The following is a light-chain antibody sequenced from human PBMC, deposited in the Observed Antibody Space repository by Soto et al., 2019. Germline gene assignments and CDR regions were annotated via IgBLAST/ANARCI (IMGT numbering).Light chain of an antibody. V-gene: IGKV1-27*01. CDR3: QQYSSAPYT. J-gene: IGKJ2*01. CDR2: AAS. Sequence: DIQMTQSPSSLSASVGDRVTITCRASQGISNYLAWYQQKPGKVPKLLIYAASTSQSGVPSRFSGSGSGTDFTLSISSLQPEDVTTYYCQQYSSAPYTFGQGTKREIK. CDR1: QGISNY.